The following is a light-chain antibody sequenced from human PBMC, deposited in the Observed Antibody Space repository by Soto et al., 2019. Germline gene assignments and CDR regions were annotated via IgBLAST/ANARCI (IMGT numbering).Light chain of an antibody. Sequence: AIQMTQSPSSLSVSVGERVTITCRASQDIRDDLGWYQQKPGKSPKLLIYAASNLQSGVSSRFSGSGSGTEFTLTISSLQPEDFATYYCLQDHKYPWTFGQGTKVDIK. CDR3: LQDHKYPWT. J-gene: IGKJ1*01. CDR1: QDIRDD. V-gene: IGKV1-6*01. CDR2: AAS.